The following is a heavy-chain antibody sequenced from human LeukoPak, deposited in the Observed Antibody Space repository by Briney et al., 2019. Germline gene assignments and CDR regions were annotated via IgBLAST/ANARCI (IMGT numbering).Heavy chain of an antibody. J-gene: IGHJ4*02. V-gene: IGHV3-21*01. D-gene: IGHD5-18*01. Sequence: GGSLRLSCAASGFTFSSYSMNWVRQAPGKGLEWVSSISSSSSYIYYADSVKGRFTISRDSAKNSLYLQMNSLRAEDTAVYYCARALRGYSYGPDYWGQGTLVTVSS. CDR3: ARALRGYSYGPDY. CDR1: GFTFSSYS. CDR2: ISSSSSYI.